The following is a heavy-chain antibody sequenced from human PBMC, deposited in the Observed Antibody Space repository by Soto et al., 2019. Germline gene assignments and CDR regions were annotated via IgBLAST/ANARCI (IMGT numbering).Heavy chain of an antibody. D-gene: IGHD3-10*01. J-gene: IGHJ5*02. CDR1: GFTFSNYW. CDR3: VRDEYGSESYDP. V-gene: IGHV3-74*01. Sequence: EVQLVESGGGLVQPGGSLRLSCAASGFTFSNYWLHWVRQAPGKGLVWVSRINSGGRGTNYADSVKGRFTISRDNVKNTVHLQMNSLRVEDTAVYYCVRDEYGSESYDPWGQGTLVTVSS. CDR2: INSGGRGT.